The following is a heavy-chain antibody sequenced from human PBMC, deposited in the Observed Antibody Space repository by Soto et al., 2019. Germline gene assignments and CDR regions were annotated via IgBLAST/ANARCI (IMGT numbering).Heavy chain of an antibody. CDR2: IYHSGAT. V-gene: IGHV4-4*02. CDR1: GDSISSSNW. D-gene: IGHD1-1*01. CDR3: ARDLVTGTYF. J-gene: IGHJ4*02. Sequence: QVQLQESGPGLVKPSGTLSLTCAVSGDSISSSNWWSCVRQAPGKGLEWIGEIYHSGATTYNPSLQSRATISVDPSKNHFSLKLTSVTAADTAVYFCARDLVTGTYFWGRGTLVTVAS.